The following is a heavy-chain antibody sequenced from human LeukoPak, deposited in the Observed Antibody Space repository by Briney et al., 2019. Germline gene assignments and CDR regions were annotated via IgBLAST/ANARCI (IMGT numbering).Heavy chain of an antibody. J-gene: IGHJ4*02. V-gene: IGHV3-53*01. CDR2: IYSGGST. D-gene: IGHD3-3*01. Sequence: PGGSLRLSCAASGFIVSSDYMSWVRQAPGKGLEWVSVIYSGGSTYYADSVKGRFTISRDNSKNTLYLQMNSLRAEDTAVYYCARAPGPGYDFWSGYYDYYFDYWGQGTLVTVSS. CDR3: ARAPGPGYDFWSGYYDYYFDY. CDR1: GFIVSSDY.